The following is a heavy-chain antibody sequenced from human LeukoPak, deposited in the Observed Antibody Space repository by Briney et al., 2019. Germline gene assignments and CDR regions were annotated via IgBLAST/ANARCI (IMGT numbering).Heavy chain of an antibody. D-gene: IGHD3-22*01. Sequence: ASVKVSCKASGYTFTSYSMHWVRQAPGQGLEWMGIINPSGGSTSYAQKFQGRVTMTRNTSISTAYMELSSLRSEDTAVYYCARGYYDSSGYYRPYYYYYMDVWGKGTTVTISS. CDR2: INPSGGST. V-gene: IGHV1-46*01. J-gene: IGHJ6*03. CDR1: GYTFTSYS. CDR3: ARGYYDSSGYYRPYYYYYMDV.